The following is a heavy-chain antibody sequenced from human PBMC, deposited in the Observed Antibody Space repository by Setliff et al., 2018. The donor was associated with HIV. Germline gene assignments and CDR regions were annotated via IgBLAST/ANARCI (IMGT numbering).Heavy chain of an antibody. CDR3: ASGSGYCRNGVCYIGVHKNPDKYYFDY. Sequence: AASVKVSCKASGYTFTSYYMHWVRQAPGQGLEWMGIINPSGGSTSYAQKFQGRVTLTTDELMKTAYMELSSLRSEDTAVYYCASGSGYCRNGVCYIGVHKNPDKYYFDYWGQGTLVTVSS. J-gene: IGHJ4*02. CDR2: INPSGGST. D-gene: IGHD2-8*01. V-gene: IGHV1-46*01. CDR1: GYTFTSYY.